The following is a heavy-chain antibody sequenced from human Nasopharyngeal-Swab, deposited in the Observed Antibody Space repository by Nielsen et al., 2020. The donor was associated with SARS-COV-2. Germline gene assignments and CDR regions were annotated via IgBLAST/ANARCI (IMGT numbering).Heavy chain of an antibody. CDR3: ARVGICYNDWCGSYDS. D-gene: IGHD3-9*01. V-gene: IGHV3-72*01. J-gene: IGHJ4*02. CDR1: GFILGDYY. Sequence: GESLKISCVASGFILGDYYMDWVRQAPGKGLEWLGHSRVKANSYSAEYAASVTGRFTFSREESRNLLYLQMNSLTTEDTAVYYCARVGICYNDWCGSYDSWGQGTLVTVSS. CDR2: SRVKANSYSA.